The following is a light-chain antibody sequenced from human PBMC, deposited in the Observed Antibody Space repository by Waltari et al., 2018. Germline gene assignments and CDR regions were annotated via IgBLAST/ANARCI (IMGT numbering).Light chain of an antibody. Sequence: EIVLTQSPATLSLSAGERATLSCRASQIVGTNLAWYQKRPGQAPRLLIYDAFDRAAGVPARFSGSSSGVEFTLTISCLEPEDSGVYFCQQRYKWPHSFGGGTKVEI. J-gene: IGKJ4*01. CDR1: QIVGTN. CDR3: QQRYKWPHS. CDR2: DAF. V-gene: IGKV3-11*01.